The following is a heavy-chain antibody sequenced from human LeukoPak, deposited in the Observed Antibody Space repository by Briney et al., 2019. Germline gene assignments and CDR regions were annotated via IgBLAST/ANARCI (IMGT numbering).Heavy chain of an antibody. Sequence: SETLSLTCTVSGGSISSYYWSWIRQPPGKGLEWIGYIYYSGSTNYNPSLKSRVTISVDTSKNQFSLKLSSVTAADTAVYYCARSRRYLAVAGALGYWGQGTLVTVSS. V-gene: IGHV4-59*01. CDR2: IYYSGST. CDR1: GGSISSYY. CDR3: ARSRRYLAVAGALGY. J-gene: IGHJ4*02. D-gene: IGHD6-19*01.